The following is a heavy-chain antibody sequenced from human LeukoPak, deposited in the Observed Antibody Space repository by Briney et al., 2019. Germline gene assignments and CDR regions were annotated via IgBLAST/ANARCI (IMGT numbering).Heavy chain of an antibody. CDR1: GFTFSSYA. J-gene: IGHJ4*02. CDR3: AKDRRYYYDSSGYYDLIY. Sequence: PPGGSLRLSCAASGFTFSSYAMSWVRQAPGKGLEWVSAISGSGGSTYYADSVKGRFTISRDNSKNTLYLQMNSLRAEDTAVYYCAKDRRYYYDSSGYYDLIYWGQGTLVTVSS. D-gene: IGHD3-22*01. CDR2: ISGSGGST. V-gene: IGHV3-23*01.